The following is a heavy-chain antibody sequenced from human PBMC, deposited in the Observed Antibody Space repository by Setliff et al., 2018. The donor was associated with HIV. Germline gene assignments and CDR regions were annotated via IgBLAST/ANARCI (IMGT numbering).Heavy chain of an antibody. D-gene: IGHD3-3*01. CDR1: DFTVTNAW. CDR2: IKSKTDGGKT. V-gene: IGHV3-15*07. CDR3: ARETYYHTWGGFFYYMDV. J-gene: IGHJ6*03. Sequence: GGSLRLSCAASDFTVTNAWMNWVRQAPGKGLEWVGRIKSKTDGGKTDYAAPVKGRFTISRDDSKNTVYLQMNSLRTEDMAVYYCARETYYHTWGGFFYYMDVWGKGTTVTV.